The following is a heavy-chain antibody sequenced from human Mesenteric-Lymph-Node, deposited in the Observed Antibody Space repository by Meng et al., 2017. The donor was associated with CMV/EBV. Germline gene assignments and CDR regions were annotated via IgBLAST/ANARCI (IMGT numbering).Heavy chain of an antibody. CDR3: AIYDISPYPLDY. J-gene: IGHJ4*02. CDR1: GFTFNTYS. Sequence: ETLSLTCAASGFTFNTYSMIWVRQAPGKGLEWISYISSTPGVIYYADSVKGRFTISRDNAKKSIFLQMNGLRVEDTATYFCAIYDISPYPLDYWGQGTPVTVSS. CDR2: ISSTPGVI. V-gene: IGHV3-48*04. D-gene: IGHD3-22*01.